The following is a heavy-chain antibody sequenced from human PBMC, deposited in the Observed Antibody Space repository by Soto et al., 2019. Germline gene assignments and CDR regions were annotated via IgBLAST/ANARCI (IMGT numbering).Heavy chain of an antibody. D-gene: IGHD1-26*01. V-gene: IGHV3-33*01. CDR1: GFTFSSYG. Sequence: QVQLVESGGGVVQPGRSLRLSCAASGFTFSSYGMHWVRQAPGKGLEWVAVIWYDGSNKYYADSMKGRFTISRDNSKNTLYLQMNSLRAEDTAVYYCASPVRGGDSGSYLDYWGQGTLVTVSS. CDR3: ASPVRGGDSGSYLDY. J-gene: IGHJ4*02. CDR2: IWYDGSNK.